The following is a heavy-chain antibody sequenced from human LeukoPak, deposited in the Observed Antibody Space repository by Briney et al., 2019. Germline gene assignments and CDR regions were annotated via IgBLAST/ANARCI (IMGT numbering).Heavy chain of an antibody. CDR2: INPKSGGT. Sequence: ASVKVSCKASGYTFTGYYMHWVRQAPGQGLEWMGWINPKSGGTNYVPKFQGRVTMTRDTSITTAYMELSRLRSDDTAVYYCARDRGSQDYWGQGTLVTVSS. V-gene: IGHV1-2*02. D-gene: IGHD3-10*01. J-gene: IGHJ4*02. CDR3: ARDRGSQDY. CDR1: GYTFTGYY.